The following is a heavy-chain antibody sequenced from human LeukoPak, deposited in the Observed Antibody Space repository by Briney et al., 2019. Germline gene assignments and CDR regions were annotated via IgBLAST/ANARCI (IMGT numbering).Heavy chain of an antibody. Sequence: PGGSLRLSCAASGFTFDEYAMHWVRQTPGKGLEHVAAITSNGGSTYYANSVKGRFSFSRDNSENTLYLQMGSLRAEDMAVYYCARTSGSSGWYRDSYDYWGQRTLVTVSS. CDR2: ITSNGGST. CDR3: ARTSGSSGWYRDSYDY. V-gene: IGHV3-64*01. CDR1: GFTFDEYA. J-gene: IGHJ4*02. D-gene: IGHD6-19*01.